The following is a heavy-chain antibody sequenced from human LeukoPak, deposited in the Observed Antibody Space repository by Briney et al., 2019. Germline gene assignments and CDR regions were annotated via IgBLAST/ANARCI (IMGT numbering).Heavy chain of an antibody. J-gene: IGHJ4*02. V-gene: IGHV3-15*01. CDR2: IKSKTDGGTV. Sequence: GGSLRLSCAASGFTFSNVWMSWVRQAPGKGLEWVGRIKSKTDGGTVDYAAPVKGRFTISRDDLKNTLYLEMNSLKTEDAAVYYCTKDHGSGSYYFDYWGQGTLVTVSS. CDR1: GFTFSNVW. CDR3: TKDHGSGSYYFDY. D-gene: IGHD3-10*01.